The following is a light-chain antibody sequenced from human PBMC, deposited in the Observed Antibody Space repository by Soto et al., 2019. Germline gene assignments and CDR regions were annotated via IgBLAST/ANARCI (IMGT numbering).Light chain of an antibody. CDR2: DAS. Sequence: DIQMIQSPSTLSASVGDRVTVTCRASQTITTRLAWYRQRPGKAPDLLIYDASSLQSGVPSRFSGSGSGTAFTLTISSLQPDDFATDYCQQYKTYPYTFGQGTKLDI. CDR1: QTITTR. CDR3: QQYKTYPYT. V-gene: IGKV1-5*01. J-gene: IGKJ2*01.